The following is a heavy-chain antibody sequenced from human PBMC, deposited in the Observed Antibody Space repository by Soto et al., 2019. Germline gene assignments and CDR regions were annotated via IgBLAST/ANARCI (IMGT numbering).Heavy chain of an antibody. CDR1: SDPTSTHN. J-gene: IGHJ6*01. V-gene: IGHV4-59*08. CDR3: VLQGIWLLHVLVDV. CDR2: IYEPGST. D-gene: IGHD3-10*01. Sequence: QVQLQEAGPGMVKPSETLSLTCTVSSDPTSTHNWGWIRQPPGKGLEWIGYIYEPGSTIYNPSRNSRVTISLGRSTKQLSLKLSSATAAETSMYHCVLQGIWLLHVLVDVWGRGTTIMVFS.